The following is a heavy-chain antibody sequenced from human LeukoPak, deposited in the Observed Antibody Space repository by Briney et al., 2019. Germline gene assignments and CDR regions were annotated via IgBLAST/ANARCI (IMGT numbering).Heavy chain of an antibody. J-gene: IGHJ4*02. CDR1: GYTFTGYY. V-gene: IGHV1-2*02. Sequence: GTSVKVSCKASGYTFTGYYMHWVRQAPGQGLEWMGWINPNSGGTNYAQKFQGRVTMTRDTSISTAYMELSRLRSDDTAVYYCARALIAAPFYFDYWGQGTLVTVSS. CDR2: INPNSGGT. CDR3: ARALIAAPFYFDY. D-gene: IGHD6-6*01.